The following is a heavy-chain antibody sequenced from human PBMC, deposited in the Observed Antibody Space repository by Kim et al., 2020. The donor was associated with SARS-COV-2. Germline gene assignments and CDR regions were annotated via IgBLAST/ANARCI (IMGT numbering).Heavy chain of an antibody. CDR1: GGTFSSYA. Sequence: SVKVSCKASGGTFSSYAISWVRQAPGQGLEWMGGIIPIFGTANYAQKFQGRVTITADESTSTAYMALSSLRSEDTAVYYCARAPYSSGWYPIGYYFDYWGQGTLVTVSS. J-gene: IGHJ4*02. CDR2: IIPIFGTA. CDR3: ARAPYSSGWYPIGYYFDY. D-gene: IGHD6-19*01. V-gene: IGHV1-69*13.